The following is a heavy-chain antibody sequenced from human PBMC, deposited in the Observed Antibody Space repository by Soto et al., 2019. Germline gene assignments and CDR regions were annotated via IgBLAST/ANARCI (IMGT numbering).Heavy chain of an antibody. V-gene: IGHV1-69*01. CDR1: GGTFSSYA. J-gene: IGHJ6*02. Sequence: QVPLVQSGAEVKKPGSSVKVSCKASGGTFSSYAISWVRQAPGQGLEWMGGIIPIFGTANYAQKFQGRVTITADESTSTAYMELSSLRSEDTAVYYCARDPVEMATIRYYGMDVWGQGTTVTVSS. D-gene: IGHD5-12*01. CDR3: ARDPVEMATIRYYGMDV. CDR2: IIPIFGTA.